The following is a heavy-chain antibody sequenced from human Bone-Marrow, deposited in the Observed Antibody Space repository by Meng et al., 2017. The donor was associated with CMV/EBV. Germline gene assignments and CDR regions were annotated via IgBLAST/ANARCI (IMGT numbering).Heavy chain of an antibody. CDR2: ISSSGSTI. CDR1: GFTFSDYY. J-gene: IGHJ6*02. D-gene: IGHD3-3*01. CDR3: ARAVDSELHFWSGYYPYYYYGMDV. Sequence: GGSLRLSCAASGFTFSDYYMSWIRQAPGKGLEWVSYISSSGSTIYYADSVKGRFTISRDNAKNSLYLQMNSLRAEDTAVYYCARAVDSELHFWSGYYPYYYYGMDVWGQGTTVTVSS. V-gene: IGHV3-11*04.